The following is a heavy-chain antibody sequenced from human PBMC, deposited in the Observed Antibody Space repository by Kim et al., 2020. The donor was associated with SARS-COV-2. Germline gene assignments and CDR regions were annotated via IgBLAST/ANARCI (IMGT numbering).Heavy chain of an antibody. CDR2: T. D-gene: IGHD3-10*01. J-gene: IGHJ4*02. CDR3: ARGSTSDTDY. V-gene: IGHV3-74*01. Sequence: TNSAASVRGRFTISRDTPKNTVSLQMNSLSAEDTAVYYCARGSTSDTDYWGQGTLVTVSS.